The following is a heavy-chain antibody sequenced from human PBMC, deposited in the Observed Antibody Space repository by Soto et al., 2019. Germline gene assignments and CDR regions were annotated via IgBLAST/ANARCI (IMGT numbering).Heavy chain of an antibody. J-gene: IGHJ4*02. CDR1: GGSISSGGYS. CDR2: IYHSGST. V-gene: IGHV4-30-2*01. D-gene: IGHD7-27*01. CDR3: ARGNGGSNNYFDY. Sequence: TLSLTCAVSGGSISSGGYSWSWIRQPPGKGLEWIGYIYHSGSTYYNPSLKSRVTISVDRSKNQFSLKLSSVTAADTAVYYCARGNGGSNNYFDYWGQGTLVTVSS.